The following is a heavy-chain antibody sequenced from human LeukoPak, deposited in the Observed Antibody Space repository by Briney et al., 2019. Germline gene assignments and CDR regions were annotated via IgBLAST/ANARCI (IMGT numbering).Heavy chain of an antibody. CDR1: GFTFSSYG. CDR3: AKDPQRYCSSTSCLYYFDY. J-gene: IGHJ4*02. Sequence: GGSLRLSCAASGFTFSSYGMHWVRQAPGKGLEWVAFIRYDGSNKYYADSVKGRFTISRDNSKNTLYLQTNSLRAEDTAVNYCAKDPQRYCSSTSCLYYFDYWGQGTLVTVSS. CDR2: IRYDGSNK. D-gene: IGHD2-2*01. V-gene: IGHV3-30*02.